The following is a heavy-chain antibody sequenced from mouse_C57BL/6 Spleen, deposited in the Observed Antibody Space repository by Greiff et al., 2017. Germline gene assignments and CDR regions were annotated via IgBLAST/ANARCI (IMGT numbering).Heavy chain of an antibody. Sequence: VKVVESGAELARPGASVKLSCKASGYTFTSYGISWVKQRTGQGLEWIGEIYPRSGNTYYNEKFKGEATLTADKSSSTAYMELRSLTSEDSAVYFCARDYGSRDSYYFDYWGQGTTLTVSS. D-gene: IGHD1-1*01. CDR1: GYTFTSYG. J-gene: IGHJ2*01. CDR2: IYPRSGNT. V-gene: IGHV1-81*01. CDR3: ARDYGSRDSYYFDY.